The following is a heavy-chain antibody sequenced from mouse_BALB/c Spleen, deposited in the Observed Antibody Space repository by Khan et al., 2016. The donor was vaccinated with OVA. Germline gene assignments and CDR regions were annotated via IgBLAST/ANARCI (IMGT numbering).Heavy chain of an antibody. CDR2: ISYSGGT. CDR1: GYSITSGYA. CDR3: ARGDYYGYCFDY. J-gene: IGHJ2*01. Sequence: VQLKESGPGLVKPSQSLSLTCTVTGYSITSGYAWNWIRQFPGNKLEWMGYISYSGGTSYNPSLKSRISITRDTSKNQFFLQLNSVTTEDTATYYCARGDYYGYCFDYWGQGTPLTVSS. V-gene: IGHV3-2*02. D-gene: IGHD1-1*01.